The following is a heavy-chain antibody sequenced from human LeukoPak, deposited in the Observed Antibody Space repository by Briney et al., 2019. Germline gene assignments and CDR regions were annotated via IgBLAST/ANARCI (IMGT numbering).Heavy chain of an antibody. CDR1: GFTFSSYG. J-gene: IGHJ4*02. V-gene: IGHV3-30*03. D-gene: IGHD4-17*01. CDR2: ISYDGSNK. CDR3: ARDPSYGTILYFDY. Sequence: GGSLRLSCAASGFTFSSYGMHWVRQAPGKGLEWVAVISYDGSNKYYADSVKGRFTISRDNAKNSLYLQMNSLRAEDTAVYYCARDPSYGTILYFDYWGQGTLVTVSS.